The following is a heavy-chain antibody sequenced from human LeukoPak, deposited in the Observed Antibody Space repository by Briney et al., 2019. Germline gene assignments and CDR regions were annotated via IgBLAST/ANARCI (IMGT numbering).Heavy chain of an antibody. D-gene: IGHD1-26*01. CDR3: AREGATNPFDY. V-gene: IGHV3-11*05. J-gene: IGHJ4*02. Sequence: PGGSLRLSCAASGFTFSDLYMSWIRQAPGKGLEWVSYISSSSSYTNYADSVKGRFTISRDNAKNSLYLQTNNLRAEDTAVYYCAREGATNPFDYWGQGTLVTVSS. CDR2: ISSSSSYT. CDR1: GFTFSDLY.